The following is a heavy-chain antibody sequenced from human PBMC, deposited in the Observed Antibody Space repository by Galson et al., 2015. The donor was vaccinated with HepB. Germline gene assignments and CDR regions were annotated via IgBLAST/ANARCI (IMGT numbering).Heavy chain of an antibody. CDR3: AILHYYDSSGPTGNDY. Sequence: SLRLSCAASGFTVSSNYMSWVRQAPGKGLEWVSVIYSGGSTYYADSVKGRFTISRDNSKNTLYLQMNSLRAEDTAVYYCAILHYYDSSGPTGNDYWGQGTLVTVSS. D-gene: IGHD3-22*01. CDR1: GFTVSSNY. CDR2: IYSGGST. J-gene: IGHJ4*02. V-gene: IGHV3-66*01.